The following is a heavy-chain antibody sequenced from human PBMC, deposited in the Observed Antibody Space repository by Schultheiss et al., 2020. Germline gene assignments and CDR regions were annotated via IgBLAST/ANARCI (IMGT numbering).Heavy chain of an antibody. V-gene: IGHV3-9*01. Sequence: SLILSCAASGFVFEDYAMHWVRQAPGKGLEWVSGIIWNGGTLGYADSVQGRFTISRDNAKNSLYLQMNSLRPEDSALYYCAKDIGGEDYWGQGTLVTVSS. D-gene: IGHD2-21*01. CDR3: AKDIGGEDY. J-gene: IGHJ4*02. CDR1: GFVFEDYA. CDR2: IIWNGGTL.